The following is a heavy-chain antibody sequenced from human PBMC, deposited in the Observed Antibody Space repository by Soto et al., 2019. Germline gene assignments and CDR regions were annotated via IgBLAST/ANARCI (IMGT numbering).Heavy chain of an antibody. CDR3: ARGLFSENYYSGGWYYFDS. CDR1: GGSFSGYS. D-gene: IGHD1-26*01. J-gene: IGHJ4*02. CDR2: INHSGST. V-gene: IGHV4-34*01. Sequence: QVQLQQWGAGLLKPSETLSLTCAVYGGSFSGYSWTWIRQSPGKGLEWIGQINHSGSTNSNPSLKGRVTISLVTSKIQFSLELTSVTAAATAVYYCARGLFSENYYSGGWYYFDSWGQGTLVTVSS.